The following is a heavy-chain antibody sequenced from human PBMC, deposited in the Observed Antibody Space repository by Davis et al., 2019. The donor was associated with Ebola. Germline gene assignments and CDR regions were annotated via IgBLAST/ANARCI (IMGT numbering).Heavy chain of an antibody. CDR1: GASITDHSAY. CDR3: ARRIGDYLYLGGYLLDH. Sequence: PSETLSLTCTVSGASITDHSAYWDWIRQPPGKGLEWIGTVYHSGAAWYNTSLQSRVTISIDTSKKQFFLNVNSVSAADTAVYYCARRIGDYLYLGGYLLDHWGQGALVTVSS. V-gene: IGHV4-39*01. J-gene: IGHJ4*02. CDR2: VYHSGAA. D-gene: IGHD4-17*01.